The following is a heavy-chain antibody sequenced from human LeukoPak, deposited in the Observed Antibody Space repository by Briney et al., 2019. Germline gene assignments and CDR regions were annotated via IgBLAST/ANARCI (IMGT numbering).Heavy chain of an antibody. CDR1: GGSFSGYY. V-gene: IGHV4-34*01. Sequence: SETLSLTCAVYGGSFSGYYWSWIRQPPGKGLEWIGEINHSGSTNYNPSLKSRVTISVDMSKNQFSLKLSSVTAADTAVYYCARGPLQSFDYWGQGTLVTVSS. CDR2: INHSGST. CDR3: ARGPLQSFDY. J-gene: IGHJ4*02.